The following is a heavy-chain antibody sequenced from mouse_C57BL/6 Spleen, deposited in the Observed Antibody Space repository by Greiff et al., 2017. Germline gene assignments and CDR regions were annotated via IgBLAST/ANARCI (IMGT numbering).Heavy chain of an antibody. J-gene: IGHJ4*01. V-gene: IGHV1-80*01. CDR1: GYAFSSYW. D-gene: IGHD1-1*01. CDR2: IYPGDGET. CDR3: ARGPRSTVVWGAMDY. Sequence: VQLQQSGAELVKPGASVKISCKASGYAFSSYWMNWVKQRPGKGLEWIGQIYPGDGETNYNGKFKGKATLTADKSSSTAYMQLSSLTTEDSAVYVCARGPRSTVVWGAMDYWGQGTSVTVSS.